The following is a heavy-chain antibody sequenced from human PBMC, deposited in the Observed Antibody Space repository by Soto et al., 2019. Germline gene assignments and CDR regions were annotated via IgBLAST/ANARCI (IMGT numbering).Heavy chain of an antibody. D-gene: IGHD3-16*01. CDR3: ARQSRGEEAFDI. CDR1: GGSISSYY. J-gene: IGHJ3*02. V-gene: IGHV4-59*08. CDR2: IYYSGST. Sequence: SETLSLTCTVSGGSISSYYWSWIRQPPGKGLEWIGYIYYSGSTNYNPSLKSRVTISVDTSKNQFSLKLSSVTAADTAVYYCARQSRGEEAFDIWGQGTMVTVSS.